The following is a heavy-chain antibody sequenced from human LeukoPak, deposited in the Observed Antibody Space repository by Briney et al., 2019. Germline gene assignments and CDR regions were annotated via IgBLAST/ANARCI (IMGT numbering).Heavy chain of an antibody. D-gene: IGHD5-12*01. CDR1: GFTFSSYA. CDR2: ISGGGGTT. V-gene: IGHV3-23*01. J-gene: IGHJ4*02. Sequence: PGRSLRLSCAASGFTFSSYAMNWVRQAPGKGLEWVSAISGGGGTTYYADSVKGRFTISRDNSKNTLFLQMNSLRAEDTAVYYCAKDREGLSSGYDLEYFDYWGQGTLVTVFS. CDR3: AKDREGLSSGYDLEYFDY.